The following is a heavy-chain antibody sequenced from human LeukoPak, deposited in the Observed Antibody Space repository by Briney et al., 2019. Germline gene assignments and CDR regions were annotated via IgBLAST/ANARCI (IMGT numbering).Heavy chain of an antibody. CDR1: GDSISSSSYY. J-gene: IGHJ6*03. CDR3: ARLKRQLGFAEVNYYYYYMDV. V-gene: IGHV4-39*01. D-gene: IGHD6-13*01. Sequence: PSETLSLTCKVSGDSISSSSYYWGWIRQPPGKGLEWIGSIYYSGSTYYNPSLKSRVTISVDTSKNQFSLKLSSVTAADTAVYYCARLKRQLGFAEVNYYYYYMDVWGKGTTVTISS. CDR2: IYYSGST.